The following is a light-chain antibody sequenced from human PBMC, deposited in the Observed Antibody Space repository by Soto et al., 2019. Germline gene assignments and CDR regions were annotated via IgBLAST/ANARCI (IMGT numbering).Light chain of an antibody. J-gene: IGLJ3*02. Sequence: QSVLTQPPSASGTPGQRVTISCSGSSSNIGSNYVFWYQQLPGTAPKLLIYNNNQRPSGVPDRFSGSKSGTSASLAISGLRSEDEADYYCAAWDDGLSGVFGGGTKLTVL. CDR1: SSNIGSNY. CDR2: NNN. CDR3: AAWDDGLSGV. V-gene: IGLV1-47*02.